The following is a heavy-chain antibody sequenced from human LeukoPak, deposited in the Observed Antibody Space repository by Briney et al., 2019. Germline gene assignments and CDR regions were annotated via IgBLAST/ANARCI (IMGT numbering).Heavy chain of an antibody. D-gene: IGHD3-10*01. CDR1: GGSISSGGYF. CDR3: ASHRRSHGSEY. V-gene: IGHV4-61*08. CDR2: VYYSGST. Sequence: SETLSLTCTVSGGSISSGGYFWSWIRQPPGKGLEWIGYVYYSGSTDYSPSLKSRLTISADTSKNQFSLKLTSVTAEDTAVYYCASHRRSHGSEYWGQGTLVTVSS. J-gene: IGHJ4*02.